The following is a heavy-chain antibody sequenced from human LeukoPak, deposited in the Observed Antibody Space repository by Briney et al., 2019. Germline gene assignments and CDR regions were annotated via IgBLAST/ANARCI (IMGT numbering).Heavy chain of an antibody. CDR3: ARERKGALRGSEFDY. Sequence: GGSLRLSCAASGFTFDDYAMHWVRQAPGKGLEWVSGISWNSGNVGYGDSVQGRFVISRDNAKNSLYLQMNSLRAEDTALYYCARERKGALRGSEFDYWGQGTLVTVSS. V-gene: IGHV3-9*01. CDR2: ISWNSGNV. CDR1: GFTFDDYA. D-gene: IGHD3-10*01. J-gene: IGHJ4*02.